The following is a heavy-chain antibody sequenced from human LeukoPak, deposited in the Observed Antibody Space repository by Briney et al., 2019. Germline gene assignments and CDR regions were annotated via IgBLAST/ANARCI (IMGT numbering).Heavy chain of an antibody. V-gene: IGHV4-61*02. D-gene: IGHD1-26*01. J-gene: IGHJ4*02. Sequence: SETLSLTCTVSGGSISSGSYYWSWIRQPAGTGLEWIGRIYTSGSTNYNPSLKSRVTISVDTSKNQFSLKLSSVTAADTAVYYCASGELPLIDYWGQGTLVTVSS. CDR2: IYTSGST. CDR3: ASGELPLIDY. CDR1: GGSISSGSYY.